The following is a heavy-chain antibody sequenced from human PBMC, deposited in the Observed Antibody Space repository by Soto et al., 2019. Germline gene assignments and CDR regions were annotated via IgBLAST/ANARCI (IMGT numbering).Heavy chain of an antibody. D-gene: IGHD6-19*01. CDR3: ARLGGGDFPLAVAGPYYFDY. CDR2: ISAYNGNT. J-gene: IGHJ4*02. Sequence: ASVKVSCRASGYTFTSYGISWVRQAPGQGLEWMGWISAYNGNTNYAQKLQGRVTMTTDPSSSTAYMELRSLRSEDTAVYYCARLGGGDFPLAVAGPYYFDYWGQGTLVTVSS. V-gene: IGHV1-18*01. CDR1: GYTFTSYG.